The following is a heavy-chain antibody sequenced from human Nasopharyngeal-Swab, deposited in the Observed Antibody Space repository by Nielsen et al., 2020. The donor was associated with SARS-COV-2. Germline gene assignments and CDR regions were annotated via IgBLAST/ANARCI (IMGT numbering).Heavy chain of an antibody. Sequence: GASLPISCAASGFTFSSYWMSWVRQAPGKGLEWVANIKQDGSEKYYVDSVKGRFTISRDNAKNSLYLQMNSLRAEDTAVYYCARDEYYGDYFDAFDIWGQGTMVTVSS. J-gene: IGHJ3*02. CDR1: GFTFSSYW. V-gene: IGHV3-7*01. CDR2: IKQDGSEK. D-gene: IGHD4-17*01. CDR3: ARDEYYGDYFDAFDI.